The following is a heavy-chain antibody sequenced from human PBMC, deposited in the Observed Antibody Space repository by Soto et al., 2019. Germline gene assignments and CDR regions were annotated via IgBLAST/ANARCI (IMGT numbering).Heavy chain of an antibody. CDR1: GGSISSSSYY. J-gene: IGHJ4*02. CDR3: ATLYYEILTGYPCDY. Sequence: QLQLQESGPGLVKPSETLSLTCTVSGGSISSSSYYWGWIRQPPGKGLEWIGSIYYSGRTYYNPSLKSRVTISVDTSKSQSPLNLSAVTASDTAVYYCATLYYEILTGYPCDYWGQGTLVAVSS. V-gene: IGHV4-39*01. D-gene: IGHD3-9*01. CDR2: IYYSGRT.